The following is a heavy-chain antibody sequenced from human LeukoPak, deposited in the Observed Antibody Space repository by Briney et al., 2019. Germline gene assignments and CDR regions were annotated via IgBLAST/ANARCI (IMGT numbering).Heavy chain of an antibody. Sequence: GGSLRLSCAASGFTFSSYSMNWVRQAPGKGLEWVSSISSSSSYIYYADSVKGRFTISRDNAKNSLYLQMSSLRAEDTAVYYCARESGYDRHSYYYYGMDVWGQGTTVTVSS. D-gene: IGHD5-12*01. CDR3: ARESGYDRHSYYYYGMDV. CDR2: ISSSSSYI. J-gene: IGHJ6*02. CDR1: GFTFSSYS. V-gene: IGHV3-21*01.